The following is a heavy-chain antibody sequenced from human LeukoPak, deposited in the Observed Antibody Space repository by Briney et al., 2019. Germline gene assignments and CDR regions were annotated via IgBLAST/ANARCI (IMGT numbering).Heavy chain of an antibody. CDR3: ARDSGYSYADDY. CDR1: GFTFRSYA. J-gene: IGHJ4*02. V-gene: IGHV3-48*02. D-gene: IGHD5-18*01. Sequence: GGSLRLSCAASGFTFRSYAMQWVRQAPGKGLEWVSYITYNSGPIFYADSVKGRFTISRDNAKDSLYLQMSSLRDEDTAVYYCARDSGYSYADDYWGQGTLVTVSS. CDR2: ITYNSGPI.